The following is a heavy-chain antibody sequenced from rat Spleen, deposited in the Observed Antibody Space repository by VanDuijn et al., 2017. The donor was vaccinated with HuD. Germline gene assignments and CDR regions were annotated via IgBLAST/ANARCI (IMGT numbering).Heavy chain of an antibody. Sequence: EVQLVESGGGLVQPGRSLKLSCLVSGFTFSNYGMNWIRQAPGKGLEWVASISDNSRHIYYGDTVKGRFTISRENAKNTLYLEMTSLRSEDTALYYCARVASTTVEYWGRGVMVTVSS. CDR1: GFTFSNYG. D-gene: IGHD1-1*01. J-gene: IGHJ2*01. CDR3: ARVASTTVEY. CDR2: ISDNSRHI. V-gene: IGHV5-34*01.